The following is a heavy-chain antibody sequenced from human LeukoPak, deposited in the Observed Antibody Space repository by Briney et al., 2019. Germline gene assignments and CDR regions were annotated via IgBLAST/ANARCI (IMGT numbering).Heavy chain of an antibody. V-gene: IGHV4-34*01. CDR1: GGSFSGYY. J-gene: IGHJ6*03. CDR2: INHSGST. CDR3: ARHCSRTSCSPYYYYYYMDV. D-gene: IGHD2-2*01. Sequence: SETLSLTCAVYGGSFSGYYWSWIRQPPGKGLEWIGEINHSGSTNYNPSLKSRVTISVDTSKNQFSLKLSSVTAADSAVYYCARHCSRTSCSPYYYYYYMDVWGKGTTVTISS.